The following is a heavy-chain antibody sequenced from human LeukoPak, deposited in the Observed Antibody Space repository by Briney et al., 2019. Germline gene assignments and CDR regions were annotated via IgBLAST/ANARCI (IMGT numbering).Heavy chain of an antibody. CDR1: GGSIGSTRYY. Sequence: PSETLSLTCTVSGGSIGSTRYYWGWIRQPPGKGLEWIGSISYSGSTHYIPALHSRVTISVDTSKNQYSLRVTSVTASDTALYYCARPGSAWFDAFGSWGQGTLVTVSS. CDR2: ISYSGST. D-gene: IGHD6-19*01. V-gene: IGHV4-39*01. CDR3: ARPGSAWFDAFGS. J-gene: IGHJ3*02.